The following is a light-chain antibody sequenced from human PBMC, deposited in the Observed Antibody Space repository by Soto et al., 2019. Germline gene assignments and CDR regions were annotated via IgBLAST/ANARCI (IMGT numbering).Light chain of an antibody. CDR1: QSIALS. V-gene: IGKV1-39*01. CDR3: QQSFRSPIT. CDR2: VAF. J-gene: IGKJ5*01. Sequence: DIQMTQSLSSLSASLGDTVTMTCRASQSIALSVNCYQQKAGKAPKLLIYVAFTLESGVPSRFSGNGSGTEFTLTIRSLQPEDFATYDCQQSFRSPITFGQGTRLEN.